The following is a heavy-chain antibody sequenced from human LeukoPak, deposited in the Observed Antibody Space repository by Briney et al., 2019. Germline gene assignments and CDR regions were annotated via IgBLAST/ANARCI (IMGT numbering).Heavy chain of an antibody. V-gene: IGHV4-4*02. Sequence: PSETLSLTCAVSGGSISSSNWWSWVRQPPGKGLEWIGEIYHSGSTNYNPSLKSRVAISVDKSKNQFSLKLSSVTAADTAIYYCARGLSSIAVAPFFDYWGQGTLVTVSS. D-gene: IGHD6-19*01. CDR3: ARGLSSIAVAPFFDY. CDR1: GGSISSSNW. J-gene: IGHJ4*02. CDR2: IYHSGST.